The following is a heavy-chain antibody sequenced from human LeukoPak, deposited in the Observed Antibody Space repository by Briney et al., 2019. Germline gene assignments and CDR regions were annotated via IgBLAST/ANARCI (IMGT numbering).Heavy chain of an antibody. V-gene: IGHV3-48*01. CDR3: ARGGRYYDSSGYYSTLDDFDY. J-gene: IGHJ4*02. Sequence: GGSLRLSCAASGFIFSNYGINWVRQAPGKGLEWVSYISSSSSTIYYADSVKGRFTISRDNSKNTLYLQMNSLRAEDTAVYYCARGGRYYDSSGYYSTLDDFDYWGQGTLVTVSS. CDR1: GFIFSNYG. D-gene: IGHD3-22*01. CDR2: ISSSSSTI.